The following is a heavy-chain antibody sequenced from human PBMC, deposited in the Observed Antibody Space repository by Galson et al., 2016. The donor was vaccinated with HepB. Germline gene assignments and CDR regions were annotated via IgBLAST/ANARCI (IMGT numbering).Heavy chain of an antibody. V-gene: IGHV1-18*01. CDR1: GYTFAKYG. D-gene: IGHD5-12*01. Sequence: SVKVSCKASGYTFAKYGVSWVRQVPGQGLEWMGWISGYNGQTNYQRRLQGRVTLTSDTSTRKAYLELLSLRSDDSSVYYCARDSVGEIVATPLGLTNHIGMDVWGQGTTVTVSS. CDR2: ISGYNGQT. CDR3: ARDSVGEIVATPLGLTNHIGMDV. J-gene: IGHJ6*02.